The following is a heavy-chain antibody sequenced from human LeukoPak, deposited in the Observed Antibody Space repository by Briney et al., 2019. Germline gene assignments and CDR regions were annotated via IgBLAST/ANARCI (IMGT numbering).Heavy chain of an antibody. V-gene: IGHV1-24*01. Sequence: ASVKVSCKVSGYTLTELSMHWVRQTPGKGLEWMGGFDPEDGETIYAQKFQGRVTMTEDTSTDTAYMELSSLRSEDTAVYYCATEVARGGDYYDSSGYYENYWGQGTLVTVSS. J-gene: IGHJ4*02. D-gene: IGHD3-22*01. CDR3: ATEVARGGDYYDSSGYYENY. CDR1: GYTLTELS. CDR2: FDPEDGET.